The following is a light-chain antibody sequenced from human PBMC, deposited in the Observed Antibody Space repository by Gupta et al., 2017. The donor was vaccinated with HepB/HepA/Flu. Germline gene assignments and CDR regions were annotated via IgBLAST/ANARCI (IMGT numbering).Light chain of an antibody. J-gene: IGLJ2*01. V-gene: IGLV1-40*01. CDR3: QSYDSSRSAVV. Sequence: SVLTPPPSVSGAPGLRVTFSCTGIRFNIGAGHDVHWYQHLSDTAPKLLIYGDSNRPSGVPERFSGSKSDTSASLAITGLQAEDEADYYCQSYDSSRSAVVFGGGTKLTVL. CDR1: RFNIGAGHD. CDR2: GDS.